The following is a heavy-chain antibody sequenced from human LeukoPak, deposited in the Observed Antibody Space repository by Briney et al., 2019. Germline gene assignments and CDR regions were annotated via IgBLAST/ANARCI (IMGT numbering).Heavy chain of an antibody. Sequence: SETLSVTCTVSGGSISSYYWSWIRQPPGKGLEWIGYIYYSGSTNYNPSLKSRVTISVDTSKSQFSLKLSSVTAADTAVYYCARHGTPGTNLNWFDPWGQGTLVTVSS. V-gene: IGHV4-59*01. J-gene: IGHJ5*02. CDR2: IYYSGST. D-gene: IGHD1-1*01. CDR3: ARHGTPGTNLNWFDP. CDR1: GGSISSYY.